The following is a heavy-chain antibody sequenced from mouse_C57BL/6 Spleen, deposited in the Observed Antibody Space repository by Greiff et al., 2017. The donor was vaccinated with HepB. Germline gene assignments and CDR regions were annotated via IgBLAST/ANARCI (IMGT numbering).Heavy chain of an antibody. CDR1: GYTFTSYW. CDR3: ARAKGNYYLDY. J-gene: IGHJ2*01. CDR2: IDPSDSYT. D-gene: IGHD2-1*01. Sequence: QVQLKQSGAELVMPGASVKLSCKASGYTFTSYWMHWVKQRPGQGLEWIGEIDPSDSYTNYNQKFKGKSTLTVDKSSSTTYMQLSSLTSEDSAVYYCARAKGNYYLDYWGQGTTLTVSS. V-gene: IGHV1-69*01.